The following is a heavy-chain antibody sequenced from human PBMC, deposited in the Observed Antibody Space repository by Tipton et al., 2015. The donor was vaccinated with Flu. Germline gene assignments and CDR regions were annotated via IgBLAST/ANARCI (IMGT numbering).Heavy chain of an antibody. J-gene: IGHJ4*02. D-gene: IGHD3-16*01. Sequence: SLRLSCAASGFTFSSYGMHWARQAPGKGLEWVAVIWYDGSNKYYADSVKGRFTISRDDSKNTLYLHMNRLRVEDTAVYYCARDRNTYSLGHNEGEYWGQGTLVTVSS. V-gene: IGHV3-33*01. CDR3: ARDRNTYSLGHNEGEY. CDR2: IWYDGSNK. CDR1: GFTFSSYG.